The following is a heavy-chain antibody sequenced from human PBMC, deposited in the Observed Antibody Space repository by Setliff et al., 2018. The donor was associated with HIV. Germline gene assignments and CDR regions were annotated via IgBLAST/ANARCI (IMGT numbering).Heavy chain of an antibody. Sequence: LSLTCTVSGGSISSHYWSWIRQPPGKGLERIGYIYYSGSTNYNPSLKSRVTISVDTSKNQFSLKLSSVTAADTAVYYCARDGPLEGSYRYYYYYMDVWGKGTTVTV. CDR1: GGSISSHY. V-gene: IGHV4-59*11. D-gene: IGHD3-10*01. J-gene: IGHJ6*03. CDR3: ARDGPLEGSYRYYYYYMDV. CDR2: IYYSGST.